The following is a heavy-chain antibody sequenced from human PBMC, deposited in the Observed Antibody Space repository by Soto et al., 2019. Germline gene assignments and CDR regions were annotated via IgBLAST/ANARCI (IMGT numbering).Heavy chain of an antibody. J-gene: IGHJ6*02. CDR2: IIPIFGTA. V-gene: IGHV1-69*12. Sequence: QVQLVQSGAEVKKPGSSVKVSCKASGGTFSSYAISWVRQAPGQGLEWMGGIIPIFGTANYAQKFQGRVTITADESTSTAYMELSSLRSEDTAVYYCARDKSTSSQTKNTPHYYGMDVWGQGTTVTVSS. D-gene: IGHD2-2*01. CDR1: GGTFSSYA. CDR3: ARDKSTSSQTKNTPHYYGMDV.